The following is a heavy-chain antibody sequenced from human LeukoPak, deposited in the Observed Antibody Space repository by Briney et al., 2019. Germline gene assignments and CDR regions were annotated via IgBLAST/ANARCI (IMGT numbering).Heavy chain of an antibody. CDR2: MNPNSGNT. D-gene: IGHD6-13*01. J-gene: IGHJ6*03. Sequence: ASVRVSCKASGYTFSSSDINGVRQATGQGLEWMGWMNPNSGNTGYAQKFQGRVTITRNTSISTAYMELSSLRSEDTAVYYCARRLSITVTGIWGYYYYMDVWGKGTTVTVSS. V-gene: IGHV1-8*03. CDR1: GYTFSSSD. CDR3: ARRLSITVTGIWGYYYYMDV.